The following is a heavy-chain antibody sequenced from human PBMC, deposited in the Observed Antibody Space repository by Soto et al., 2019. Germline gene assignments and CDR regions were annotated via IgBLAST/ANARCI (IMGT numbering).Heavy chain of an antibody. CDR3: AGGLLSYFSDH. CDR2: IYAGDST. D-gene: IGHD2-15*01. J-gene: IGHJ4*02. Sequence: PGGSLRLSCAASGFTVNNNYMSWVRQVPGKGLEWVSSIYAGDSTFYADSVRGRFTISRDNSQNTVYLQMNSLSSEDTAVYYCAGGLLSYFSDHWGQGTLVTVSS. V-gene: IGHV3-66*01. CDR1: GFTVNNNY.